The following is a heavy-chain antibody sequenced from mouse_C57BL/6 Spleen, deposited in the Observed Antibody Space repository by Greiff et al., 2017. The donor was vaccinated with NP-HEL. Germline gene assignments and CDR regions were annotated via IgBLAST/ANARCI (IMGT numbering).Heavy chain of an antibody. V-gene: IGHV1-69*01. CDR3: ARSNYGSTYYLDY. CDR2: IDPSDSYT. Sequence: QVQLQQPGAELVMPGASVKLSCKASGYTFTSYWMHWVKQRPGQGLEWIGEIDPSDSYTNYNQKFKGKSTLTVDKSSSTAYMQLSSLTSEDSAVYYCARSNYGSTYYLDYWGQGTTLTVSS. D-gene: IGHD1-1*01. J-gene: IGHJ2*01. CDR1: GYTFTSYW.